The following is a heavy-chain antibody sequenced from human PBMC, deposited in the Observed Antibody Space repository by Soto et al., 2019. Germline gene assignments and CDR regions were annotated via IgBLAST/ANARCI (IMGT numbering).Heavy chain of an antibody. Sequence: EVQLLESGGGLLQPGGSLRLSCAASGFTFTNYAMNWVRQAPGKGLEWVSTIHSSDGNTYYSDSVKGRFTISRDNSKSTLYLQMDSLRAEDPAVYYCEQGGVYCTTSRCARGRFYSWGQGTLVTVSS. CDR2: IHSSDGNT. J-gene: IGHJ4*02. CDR3: EQGGVYCTTSRCARGRFYS. CDR1: GFTFTNYA. D-gene: IGHD2-8*01. V-gene: IGHV3-23*05.